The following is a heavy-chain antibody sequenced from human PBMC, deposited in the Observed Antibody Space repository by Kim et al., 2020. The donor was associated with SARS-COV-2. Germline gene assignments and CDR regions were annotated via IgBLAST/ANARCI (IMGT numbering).Heavy chain of an antibody. Sequence: GGSLRLSCAASGFTFDDYAMHWVRQAPGKGLEWVSGISWNSGSIGYADSVKGRFTISRDNAKNSLYLQMNSLRAEDTDLYYCAKGCPSFTADYYGSGSWFDHWGQGTLVTVSS. D-gene: IGHD3-10*01. J-gene: IGHJ5*02. CDR2: ISWNSGSI. CDR3: AKGCPSFTADYYGSGSWFDH. CDR1: GFTFDDYA. V-gene: IGHV3-9*01.